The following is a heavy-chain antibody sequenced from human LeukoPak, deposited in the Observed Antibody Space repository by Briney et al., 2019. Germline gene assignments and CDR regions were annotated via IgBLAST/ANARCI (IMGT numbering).Heavy chain of an antibody. CDR1: GGTFSGYA. J-gene: IGHJ5*02. D-gene: IGHD2-2*01. CDR2: IMPSLGTA. V-gene: IGHV1-69*04. CDR3: ARAYGGGYCSSTSCYYWFDP. Sequence: ASVKVSCKASGGTFSGYAVSWVRQAPGQGLEWMGRIMPSLGTANYAQKFQGRVTITADKSTNTAYMELSSLKSEDTAVYYCARAYGGGYCSSTSCYYWFDPWGQGTLVTVSS.